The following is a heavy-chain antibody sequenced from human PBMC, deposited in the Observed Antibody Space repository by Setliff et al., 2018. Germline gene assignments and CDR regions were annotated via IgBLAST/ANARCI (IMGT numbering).Heavy chain of an antibody. V-gene: IGHV1-18*01. CDR1: GYTFSNYG. D-gene: IGHD3-3*01. J-gene: IGHJ4*01. Sequence: AASVKVSCKASGYTFSNYGLSWVRQAPGQGPEWMGWISASNGQTRYTEELQGRVTMTTDTSTSTAYMDLRSLRSDDTAVYYCARSIALFGVDVVSCYFDHWG. CDR2: ISASNGQT. CDR3: ARSIALFGVDVVSCYFDH.